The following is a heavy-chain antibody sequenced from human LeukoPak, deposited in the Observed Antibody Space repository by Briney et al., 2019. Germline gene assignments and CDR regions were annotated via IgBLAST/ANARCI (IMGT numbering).Heavy chain of an antibody. V-gene: IGHV1-18*01. CDR3: ASEVAGYYFDY. J-gene: IGHJ4*02. CDR1: GYTLTSYG. D-gene: IGHD6-19*01. CDR2: ISAYNGNT. Sequence: ASVKVSCKASGYTLTSYGISWVRQAPGQGLEWMGWISAYNGNTNYAQKLQGRVTMTTDTSTSTAYMELRSLRSDDTAVYYCASEVAGYYFDYWGQGTLVTVSS.